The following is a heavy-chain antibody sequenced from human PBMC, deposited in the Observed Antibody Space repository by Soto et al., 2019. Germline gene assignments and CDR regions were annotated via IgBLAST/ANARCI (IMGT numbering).Heavy chain of an antibody. CDR3: TAGSGWESDT. CDR1: EFTFGTSW. Sequence: DVQLVESGGGLVQPGGSLRLSCAVSEFTFGTSWMTWVRQGPGKGLEWVANIKEDGGEKHYLDSVRGRFSISRDNAKKSLYLEMNSLRAEDTAVYYCTAGSGWESDTWGQGTLVTVSS. J-gene: IGHJ5*02. V-gene: IGHV3-7*05. D-gene: IGHD6-19*01. CDR2: IKEDGGEK.